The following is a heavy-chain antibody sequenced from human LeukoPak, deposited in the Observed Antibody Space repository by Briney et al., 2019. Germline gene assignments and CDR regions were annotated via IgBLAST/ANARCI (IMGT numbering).Heavy chain of an antibody. CDR2: ISYDGSNK. CDR3: AILCSSTSCHDY. J-gene: IGHJ4*02. D-gene: IGHD2-2*01. Sequence: QAGGSLRLSCAASGFTFSSYGMHWVRQAPGKGLEWVAVISYDGSNKYYADSVKGRFTISRDNSKNTLYLQMNSLRAEDTAVYYCAILCSSTSCHDYWGQGTLVTVSS. CDR1: GFTFSSYG. V-gene: IGHV3-30*03.